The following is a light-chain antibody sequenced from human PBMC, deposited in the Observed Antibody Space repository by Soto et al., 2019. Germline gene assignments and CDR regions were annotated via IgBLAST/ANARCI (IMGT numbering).Light chain of an antibody. CDR2: EGS. J-gene: IGLJ3*02. CDR1: STDVRSYNL. CDR3: YSYARSSTLRV. V-gene: IGLV2-23*01. Sequence: QSALTQPASVSGSPGQSITISCTGTSTDVRSYNLVSWYQQHPGKAPKLIIYEGSKRPSGVSNRFSGSKSGNTASLTISGLQAEDEADYYCYSYARSSTLRVFGGGTKVTVL.